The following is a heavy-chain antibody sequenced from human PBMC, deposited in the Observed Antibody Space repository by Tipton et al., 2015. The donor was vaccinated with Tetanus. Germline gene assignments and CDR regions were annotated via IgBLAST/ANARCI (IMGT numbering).Heavy chain of an antibody. Sequence: GSLRLSCAASGFTFSSYSMNWVRQAPGEGLEWVSYISSSSSTIYYADSVKGRFTISRDNAKNSLYLQMNSLRDEDTAVYYCARDEAVTTDRYWYFDLWGRGTLVTVSS. CDR2: ISSSSSTI. D-gene: IGHD4-17*01. V-gene: IGHV3-48*02. J-gene: IGHJ2*01. CDR1: GFTFSSYS. CDR3: ARDEAVTTDRYWYFDL.